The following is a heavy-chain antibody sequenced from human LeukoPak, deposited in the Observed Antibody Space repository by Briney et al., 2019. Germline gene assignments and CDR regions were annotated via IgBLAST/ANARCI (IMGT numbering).Heavy chain of an antibody. CDR1: GFTVSNDY. V-gene: IGHV3-66*02. CDR3: ARDRAGAQSWVEFDP. CDR2: IYGDGTT. Sequence: PGGSLRLSCAASGFTVSNDYMAWVRQAPGRALEWVSLIYGDGTTFYADSVKGRFTISRDNFKNTLYLQMSSLRPEDTALYCCARDRAGAQSWVEFDPWGQGTLVTVSS. J-gene: IGHJ5*02. D-gene: IGHD3-10*01.